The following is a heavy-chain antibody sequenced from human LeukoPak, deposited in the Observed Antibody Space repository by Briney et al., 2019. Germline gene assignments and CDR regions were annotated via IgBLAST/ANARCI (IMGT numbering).Heavy chain of an antibody. V-gene: IGHV3-9*01. CDR1: RFTFDDYA. D-gene: IGHD3-9*01. Sequence: GGSLRLSCAASRFTFDDYAMHWVRQAPGKGLEWVSGISWNSGSIGYADSVKGRFTISRDNAKNSLYLQMNSLRAEDTALYYCAKDDYDILTGSGGFDYWGQGTLVTVSS. J-gene: IGHJ4*02. CDR3: AKDDYDILTGSGGFDY. CDR2: ISWNSGSI.